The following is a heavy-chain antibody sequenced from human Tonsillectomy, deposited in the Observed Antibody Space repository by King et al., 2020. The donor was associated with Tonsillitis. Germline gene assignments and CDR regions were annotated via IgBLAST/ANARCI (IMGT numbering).Heavy chain of an antibody. V-gene: IGHV1-2*07. D-gene: IGHD6-19*01. CDR2: IKIDSGAT. CDR1: GYSFTEYS. J-gene: IGHJ4*02. CDR3: ARETGGWRAFDY. Sequence: MQLVQSGAEVKKPGVSVKVSCKASGYSFTEYSVHWVRQAPGQGLEWMGWIKIDSGATNYAHKFDGRVTMTRDTSIKTAYMELTGLRSDDTAVYYCARETGGWRAFDYWGQGALVTVSS.